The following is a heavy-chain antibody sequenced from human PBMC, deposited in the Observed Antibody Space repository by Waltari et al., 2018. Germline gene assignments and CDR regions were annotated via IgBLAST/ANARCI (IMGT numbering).Heavy chain of an antibody. D-gene: IGHD1-26*01. CDR2: IYGASGRT. Sequence: QVQLQESGPGLVKPSETLSLTCAVSGASISSYYWNWIRQSPGKGLEWIGYIYGASGRTTYNPSLKSRVTISTDVSKNQFSLKLNSVTAADTAVYYCVRHGGSTYTVDFWGQGVLVTVSS. CDR3: VRHGGSTYTVDF. J-gene: IGHJ4*02. CDR1: GASISSYY. V-gene: IGHV4-59*08.